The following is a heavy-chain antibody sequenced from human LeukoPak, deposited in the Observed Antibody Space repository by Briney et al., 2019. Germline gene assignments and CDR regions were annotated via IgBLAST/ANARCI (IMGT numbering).Heavy chain of an antibody. J-gene: IGHJ4*02. Sequence: SETLSLTCTVSGGSISSSAYYWGWIRQPPGKGLEWIGSIYYSGSTYYNPSLKSRVTLSVDTSKNQFSLKLSSVTAADAAVYYCARGIYIFDYWGQGTLVTVSS. CDR1: GGSISSSAYY. CDR3: ARGIYIFDY. V-gene: IGHV4-39*07. CDR2: IYYSGST.